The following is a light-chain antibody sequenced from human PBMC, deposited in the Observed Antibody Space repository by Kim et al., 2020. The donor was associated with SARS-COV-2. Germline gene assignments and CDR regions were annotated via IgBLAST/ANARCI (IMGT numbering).Light chain of an antibody. CDR3: LLSYSGARGV. V-gene: IGLV7-46*01. CDR2: DTS. CDR1: TGAVTSGHY. J-gene: IGLJ2*01. Sequence: QAVVTQERSLTVSPGGTVTLTCGSSTGAVTSGHYPYWFQQKPGQAPRTLIYDTSNKHSWTPARFSGSLLGGKAALTLSGAQPEDEAEYYCLLSYSGARGVFGGGTQLTVL.